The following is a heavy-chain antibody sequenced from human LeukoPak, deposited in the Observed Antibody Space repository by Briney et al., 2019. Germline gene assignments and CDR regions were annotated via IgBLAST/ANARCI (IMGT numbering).Heavy chain of an antibody. Sequence: SVKVSCKASGGTFSSYAISWARQAPGQGLEWMGGIIPIFGTANYAQKFQGRVTITADESTSTAYMELSSLRSEDTAVYYCAGEVTAMVTYCGGDCYPYFDYWGQGTLVTVSS. D-gene: IGHD2-21*01. V-gene: IGHV1-69*13. CDR1: GGTFSSYA. J-gene: IGHJ4*02. CDR2: IIPIFGTA. CDR3: AGEVTAMVTYCGGDCYPYFDY.